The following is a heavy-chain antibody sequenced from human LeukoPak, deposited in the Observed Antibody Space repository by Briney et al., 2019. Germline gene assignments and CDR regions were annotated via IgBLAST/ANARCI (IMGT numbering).Heavy chain of an antibody. J-gene: IGHJ4*02. V-gene: IGHV3-23*01. CDR1: GFTFSSYA. Sequence: GGSLRLSCAASGFTFSSYAMSWVRQAPGKGLEWVSAISGCGGSTYYADSVKGRFTISRDNSKNTLYLQMNSLRAEDTAVYYCAKVSLWFGELSDYWGQGTLVTVSS. CDR2: ISGCGGST. D-gene: IGHD3-10*01. CDR3: AKVSLWFGELSDY.